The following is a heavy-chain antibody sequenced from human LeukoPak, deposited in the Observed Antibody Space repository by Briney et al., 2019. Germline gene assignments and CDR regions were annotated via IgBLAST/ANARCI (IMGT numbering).Heavy chain of an antibody. Sequence: VASVKVSCKASGYTFTSYGSSWVRQAPGQGLEWMGWISAYNGNTDYAQKLQGRVTMTTDTSTSIAYVELRSLRSDDTAVYYCARGADHSSGWPPLTNWFDPWGQGTLVTVSS. CDR3: ARGADHSSGWPPLTNWFDP. CDR1: GYTFTSYG. J-gene: IGHJ5*02. D-gene: IGHD6-19*01. CDR2: ISAYNGNT. V-gene: IGHV1-18*04.